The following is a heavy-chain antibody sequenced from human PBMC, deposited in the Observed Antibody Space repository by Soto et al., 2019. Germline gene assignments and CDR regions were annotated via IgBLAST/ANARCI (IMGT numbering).Heavy chain of an antibody. CDR2: ISAYNGNT. Sequence: QVQLVQSGAEVKKPGASVKVSCKASGYTFTSYGISWVRQAPGQGLEWMGWISAYNGNTNYAHKLQGRVTMTTDTSTSTSYMELRSLRSDDTAVYYCARDSQSSSGYCYAVAVDYWSQGTLVTVSS. D-gene: IGHD3-22*01. J-gene: IGHJ4*02. CDR1: GYTFTSYG. V-gene: IGHV1-18*01. CDR3: ARDSQSSSGYCYAVAVDY.